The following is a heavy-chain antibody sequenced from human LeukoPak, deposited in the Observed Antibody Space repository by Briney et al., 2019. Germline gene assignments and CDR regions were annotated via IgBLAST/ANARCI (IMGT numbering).Heavy chain of an antibody. CDR3: ARTDSSSWYFDY. D-gene: IGHD6-13*01. CDR1: GFTFDDYA. Sequence: GGSLRLSCAASGFTFDDYAMHWVRQAPGKGPVWVSRINSDGTTTTYADSVKGRFTISRDNAKNSLYLQMNSLRAEDTAVYYCARTDSSSWYFDYWGQGTLVTVSS. CDR2: INSDGTTT. J-gene: IGHJ4*02. V-gene: IGHV3-74*01.